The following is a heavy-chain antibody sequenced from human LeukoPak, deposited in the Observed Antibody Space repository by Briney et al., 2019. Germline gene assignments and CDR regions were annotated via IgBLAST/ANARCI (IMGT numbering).Heavy chain of an antibody. CDR3: AKEEGGY. CDR1: GFTFSSYG. D-gene: IGHD1-26*01. CDR2: ISYDGSNK. J-gene: IGHJ4*02. V-gene: IGHV3-30*18. Sequence: PGGSLRLSCAASGFTFSSYGMHWVRQAPGKGLEWVAVISYDGSNKYYADSVKGRFTISRDNSKNTLYLQMNSLRAEDTAVYYCAKEEGGYWGQGTLVTVSS.